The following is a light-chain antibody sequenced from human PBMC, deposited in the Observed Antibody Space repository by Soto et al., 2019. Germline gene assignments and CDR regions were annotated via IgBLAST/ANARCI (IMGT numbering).Light chain of an antibody. Sequence: IQMTQSPSSLSASVGDSVTVTCRASQSINIYLNWYQQKPGKAPTLLIYGASSLQSGVPSRFTGGGSRTDFTLTISSLQPGDFAAYYCQQSYRSPYTFAQGTKLEIK. CDR1: QSINIY. J-gene: IGKJ2*01. V-gene: IGKV1-39*01. CDR3: QQSYRSPYT. CDR2: GAS.